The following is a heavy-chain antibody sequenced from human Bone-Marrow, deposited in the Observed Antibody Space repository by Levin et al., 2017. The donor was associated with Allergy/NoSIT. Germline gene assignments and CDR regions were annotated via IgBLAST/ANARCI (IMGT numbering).Heavy chain of an antibody. CDR2: ISYDGSKT. V-gene: IGHV3-30*18. D-gene: IGHD3-9*01. CDR3: AKAQDSISYYGLDV. CDR1: GFFFGSYG. Sequence: LSLTCVASGFFFGSYGIHWVRQAPGKGLEWVAVISYDGSKTDYVDSVKGRFTIARQNSKNTVYLEMSGLTVEDTALYYCAKAQDSISYYGLDVWGQGTPVIVSS. J-gene: IGHJ6*02.